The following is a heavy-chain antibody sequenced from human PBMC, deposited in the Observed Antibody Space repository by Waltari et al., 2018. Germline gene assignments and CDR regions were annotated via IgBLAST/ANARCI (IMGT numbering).Heavy chain of an antibody. CDR2: INPNSGGT. CDR3: ARGDDSGSLMVHFWFDP. CDR1: GYTFTGYY. V-gene: IGHV1-2*02. Sequence: QVQLVQSGAEVKKPGASVKVSCKASGYTFTGYYMHWVRQAPGQGLEWMGWINPNSGGTNYAQKFQGRVTMTRDTSTSTAYMELSRLRSDDTAVYYCARGDDSGSLMVHFWFDPWGQGTLVTVSS. J-gene: IGHJ5*02. D-gene: IGHD1-26*01.